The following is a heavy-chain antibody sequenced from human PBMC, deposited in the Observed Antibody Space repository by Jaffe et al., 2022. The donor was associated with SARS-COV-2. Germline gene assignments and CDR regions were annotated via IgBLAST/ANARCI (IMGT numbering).Heavy chain of an antibody. J-gene: IGHJ5*02. D-gene: IGHD3-9*01. CDR1: GGSISSGGYY. CDR3: ARGGDWYGRVNWFDP. CDR2: IYYSGST. V-gene: IGHV4-31*03. Sequence: QVQLQESGPGLVKPSQTLSLTCTVSGGSISSGGYYWSWIRQHPGKGLEWIGYIYYSGSTYYNPSLKSRVTISVDTSKNQFSLKLSSVTAADTAVYYCARGGDWYGRVNWFDPWGQGTLVTVSS.